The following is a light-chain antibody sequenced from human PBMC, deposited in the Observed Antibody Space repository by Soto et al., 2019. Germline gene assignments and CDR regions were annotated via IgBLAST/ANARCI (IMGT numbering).Light chain of an antibody. CDR2: QTS. Sequence: EIVLTQSPATLSSFPGDRVTLSCRASQYINTRLAWYQHRPGQAPRLLIYQTSLRAAGIPARFSASGSGTDFTLTISDVQPEDFATYYCQHYNTYPWTFGQGTKV. V-gene: IGKV3-11*01. CDR3: QHYNTYPWT. CDR1: QYINTR. J-gene: IGKJ1*01.